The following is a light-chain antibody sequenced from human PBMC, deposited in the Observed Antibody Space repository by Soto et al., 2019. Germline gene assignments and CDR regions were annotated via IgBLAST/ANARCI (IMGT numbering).Light chain of an antibody. Sequence: EIVLTQSPGTLSLSPGERATLSCRASQSVSSSYLAWYQQKPGQAPRLLIYGASSRATGIPGRFSGSGSGTDFTLTISRLEPEDFATYYCQQADTFPWTFGQGTKVEIK. CDR3: QQADTFPWT. CDR2: GAS. J-gene: IGKJ1*01. V-gene: IGKV3-20*01. CDR1: QSVSSSY.